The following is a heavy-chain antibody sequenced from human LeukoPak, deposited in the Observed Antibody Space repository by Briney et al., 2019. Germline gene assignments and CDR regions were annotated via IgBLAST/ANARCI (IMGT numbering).Heavy chain of an antibody. Sequence: GGSLRLSCAASGFIFSSYAMHWVRQAPGKGLEYVSAISSNGGSTYYANSVKGRFTISRDNSKNTLYLQMGSLRAEDTAVYYCGRDHEWLVPGWFDPWGQGTLVTVSS. CDR3: GRDHEWLVPGWFDP. CDR1: GFIFSSYA. D-gene: IGHD6-19*01. V-gene: IGHV3-64*01. J-gene: IGHJ5*02. CDR2: ISSNGGST.